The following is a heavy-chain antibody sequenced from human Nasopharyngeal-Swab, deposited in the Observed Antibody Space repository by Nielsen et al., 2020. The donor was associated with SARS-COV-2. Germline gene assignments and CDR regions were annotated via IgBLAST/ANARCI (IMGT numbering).Heavy chain of an antibody. CDR1: GFTFSGYW. Sequence: GESLKISCAASGFTFSGYWMSWVRQAPGKGLEWVSAISGSGGSTYNADSVKGRFTISRDSSKNTLYLQMNSLRAEDTAVYYCAKGKWFGESPYDYWGQGTLVTVSS. D-gene: IGHD3-10*01. CDR2: ISGSGGST. V-gene: IGHV3-23*01. J-gene: IGHJ4*02. CDR3: AKGKWFGESPYDY.